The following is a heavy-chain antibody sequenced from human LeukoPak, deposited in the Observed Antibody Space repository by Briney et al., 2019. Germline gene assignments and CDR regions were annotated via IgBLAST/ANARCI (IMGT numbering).Heavy chain of an antibody. CDR2: IGGGGENT. Sequence: GGSLRLSCAASGFTFSSYAMSWVRQALGKGLEWLSTIGGGGENTYYADSVRGRFTISRDNSKNTVYLQMKSLRAEDTAVYFCAKVLTGSQDYWGQGTLVTVSS. D-gene: IGHD7-27*01. J-gene: IGHJ4*02. V-gene: IGHV3-23*01. CDR1: GFTFSSYA. CDR3: AKVLTGSQDY.